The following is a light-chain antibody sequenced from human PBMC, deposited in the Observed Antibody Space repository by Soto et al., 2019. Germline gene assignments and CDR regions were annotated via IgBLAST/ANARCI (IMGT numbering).Light chain of an antibody. V-gene: IGKV3-15*01. CDR2: GAS. J-gene: IGKJ1*01. CDR1: ETVATN. Sequence: PGERATLSCRASETVATNLAWYQQKPGQAPRLLISGASTRAAGISDRFRGSGSGTEFTLTISSLRSEDSAIYYCQQYFEWPPMTFGQGTKVDIK. CDR3: QQYFEWPPMT.